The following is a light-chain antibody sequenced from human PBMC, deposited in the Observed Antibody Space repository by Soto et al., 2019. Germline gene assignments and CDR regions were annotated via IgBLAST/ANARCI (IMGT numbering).Light chain of an antibody. V-gene: IGKV3-15*01. CDR2: GAS. J-gene: IGKJ1*01. CDR1: ETVATN. Sequence: PGERATLSCRASETVATNLAWYQQKPGQAPRLLISGASTRAAGISDRFRGSGSGTEFTLTISSLRSEDSAIYYCQQYFEWPPMTFGQGTKVDIK. CDR3: QQYFEWPPMT.